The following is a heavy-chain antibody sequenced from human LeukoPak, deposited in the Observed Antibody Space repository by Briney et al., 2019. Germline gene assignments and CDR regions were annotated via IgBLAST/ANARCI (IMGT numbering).Heavy chain of an antibody. CDR1: GFTFSSNG. CDR2: IWYDGSKK. J-gene: IGHJ4*02. Sequence: GGSLRLSCAASGFTFSSNGMHWVRQAPGKGLEWVALIWYDGSKKYYEDSVKGRFTISRDNSKNTLYLQMNSLRVEDTAVYYCARLLGRSIDCWGQGTLVTVSS. V-gene: IGHV3-33*01. CDR3: ARLLGRSIDC.